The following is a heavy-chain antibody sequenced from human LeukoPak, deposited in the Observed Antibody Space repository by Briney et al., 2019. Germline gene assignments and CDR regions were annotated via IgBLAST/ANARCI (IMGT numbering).Heavy chain of an antibody. CDR3: ATDFYDTT. CDR1: GFTFSNAW. Sequence: TGGSLRLSCATSGFTFSNAWMNWVRQAPGKGLEWVGRIRSNSDGGTIDYAALVKGRFALSRDDSKDTLYLQMNSLQTEDTAVYYCATDFYDTTWGQGTLVTVSS. D-gene: IGHD3-22*01. V-gene: IGHV3-15*07. J-gene: IGHJ5*02. CDR2: IRSNSDGGTI.